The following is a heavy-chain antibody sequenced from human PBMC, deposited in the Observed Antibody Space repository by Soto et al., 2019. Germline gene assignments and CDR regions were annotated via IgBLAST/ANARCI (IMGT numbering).Heavy chain of an antibody. J-gene: IGHJ4*02. CDR2: ISSTTNYI. Sequence: GGSLRLSCAASWFTFTRYSMNWVRHAPGKGLEWVSSISSTTNYIYYGDSMKGRFTISRDNAKNSLYLEMNSLRAEDTAVYYCARESEDLTSNFDYWGQGTLVTVSS. CDR3: ARESEDLTSNFDY. V-gene: IGHV3-21*06. CDR1: WFTFTRYS.